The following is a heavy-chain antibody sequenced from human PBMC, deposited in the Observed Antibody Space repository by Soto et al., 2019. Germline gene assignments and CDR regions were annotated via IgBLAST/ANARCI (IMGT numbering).Heavy chain of an antibody. Sequence: SETLSLTCTVSGGSISSYYWSWIRQSPGKGLEWIGYIYYSGSTNYNPSLKSRVTISVDTSKNQFSLKLSSVTAADTAVYYCARSDCSSTSCYTRGFGYWGQGTLVTVSS. V-gene: IGHV4-59*01. CDR3: ARSDCSSTSCYTRGFGY. CDR2: IYYSGST. D-gene: IGHD2-2*02. J-gene: IGHJ4*02. CDR1: GGSISSYY.